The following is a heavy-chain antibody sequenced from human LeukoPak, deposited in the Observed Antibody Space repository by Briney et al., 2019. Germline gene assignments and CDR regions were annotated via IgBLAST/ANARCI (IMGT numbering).Heavy chain of an antibody. D-gene: IGHD3-16*02. CDR1: GFTFSSYA. J-gene: IGHJ4*02. CDR3: ARGGVIVQWGFDY. V-gene: IGHV3-30-3*01. Sequence: PGGSLRLSCAASGFTFSSYAMHWVRQAPGKGLEWVAVISYDGSNKYYADSVKGRFTISRDNSKNTLYLQMNSLRAEDTAVYYCARGGVIVQWGFDYWGQGTLVTVSS. CDR2: ISYDGSNK.